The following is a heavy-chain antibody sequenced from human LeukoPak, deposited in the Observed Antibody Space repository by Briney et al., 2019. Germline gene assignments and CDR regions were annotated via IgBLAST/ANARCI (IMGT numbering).Heavy chain of an antibody. CDR2: IIPIFGTA. CDR3: ARDQLGAFDI. J-gene: IGHJ3*02. V-gene: IGHV1-69*13. D-gene: IGHD1-1*01. Sequence: GASVKVSCKASGYTFTSYDIKWVRQATGQGLEWMGGIIPIFGTANYAQKFQGRVTITADESTSTAYMELSSLRSEDTAVYYCARDQLGAFDIWGQGTMVTVSS. CDR1: GYTFTSYD.